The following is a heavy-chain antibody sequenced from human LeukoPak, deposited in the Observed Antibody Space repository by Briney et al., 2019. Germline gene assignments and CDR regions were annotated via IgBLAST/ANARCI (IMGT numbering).Heavy chain of an antibody. J-gene: IGHJ4*02. V-gene: IGHV3-33*01. CDR2: IWHDGSNK. D-gene: IGHD3-10*01. CDR3: AREIFGSGSYRVF. CDR1: GFAFNTYA. Sequence: QPGRSLRLSCAASGFAFNTYAMHWVRQAPGQRLEWVALIWHDGSNKFYSNSVRGQFTISRDNSKNTLSLQMNNLRPEDTAVYYCAREIFGSGSYRVFWGQGTLVSVSS.